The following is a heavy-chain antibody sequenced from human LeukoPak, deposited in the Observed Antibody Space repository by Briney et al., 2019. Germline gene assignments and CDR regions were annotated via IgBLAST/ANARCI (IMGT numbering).Heavy chain of an antibody. CDR3: AKDLTSGDGKWEFDS. V-gene: IGHV3-23*01. Sequence: QAGGSLRLSCAASGFTFSNFAMAWVRQSQGKGLEWVSGIYAGGGSKYYADSVRGRFTISRDNARDMVFLQMNSLRGDDTAVYFCAKDLTSGDGKWEFDSWGQGTLVTVA. J-gene: IGHJ5*01. D-gene: IGHD3-9*01. CDR1: GFTFSNFA. CDR2: IYAGGGSK.